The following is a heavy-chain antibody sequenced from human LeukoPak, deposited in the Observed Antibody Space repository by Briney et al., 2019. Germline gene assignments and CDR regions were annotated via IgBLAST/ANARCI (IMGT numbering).Heavy chain of an antibody. Sequence: SETLSLTCTVSGGSISSYYWSWIRQPPGKGLEWIGYIYYSGSTNYNPSLKSRVPISVDTSKNQFSLKLSSVTAADTAVYYCARVSSDDDYVWGSYRLDYWGQGTLVTVSS. V-gene: IGHV4-59*01. D-gene: IGHD3-16*02. CDR2: IYYSGST. CDR3: ARVSSDDDYVWGSYRLDY. CDR1: GGSISSYY. J-gene: IGHJ4*02.